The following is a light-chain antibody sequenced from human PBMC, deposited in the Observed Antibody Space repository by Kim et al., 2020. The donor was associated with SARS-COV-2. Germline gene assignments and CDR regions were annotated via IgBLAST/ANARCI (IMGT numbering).Light chain of an antibody. J-gene: IGLJ2*01. CDR2: LNSDGSH. CDR3: QTWVTGYVV. CDR1: SGHSTYA. Sequence: QPVLTQSPSASASLGASVTLTCTLSSGHSTYAIAWHQQQPEKGPRYLMKLNSDGSHTRGDGIPDRFSVSTSGAERYLTISSLQSEDEADYYCQTWVTGYVVFGGGTQLTVL. V-gene: IGLV4-69*01.